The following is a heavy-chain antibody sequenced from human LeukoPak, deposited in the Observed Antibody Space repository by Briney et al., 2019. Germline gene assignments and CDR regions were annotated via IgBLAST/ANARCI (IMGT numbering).Heavy chain of an antibody. Sequence: GGSLRLSCAASGFTFRAYGMHWVRQAPGKGLEWVAVIWYDGSDKYYADSVKGRFTISGDNSKNTLYLQMNSLRVEDTAVYYCARGGFSWGQGTLVTVSS. CDR1: GFTFRAYG. CDR2: IWYDGSDK. CDR3: ARGGFS. J-gene: IGHJ5*02. D-gene: IGHD3-3*01. V-gene: IGHV3-33*01.